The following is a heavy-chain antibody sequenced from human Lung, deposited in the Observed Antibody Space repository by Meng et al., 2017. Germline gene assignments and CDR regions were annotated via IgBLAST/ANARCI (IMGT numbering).Heavy chain of an antibody. CDR2: INNSGST. CDR1: GGSFSDYY. V-gene: IGHV4-34*01. D-gene: IGHD4-11*01. J-gene: IGHJ4*02. Sequence: QGALPQGGAGLVDPSVTLSPTCVVSGGSFSDYYWSWHRQPPGKGLEWSGEINNSGSTNYNPSLESRATISVDTSQNNHSLKLSSVTAADSAVYYCARGPTTMAHDFDYWGQGTLVTVSS. CDR3: ARGPTTMAHDFDY.